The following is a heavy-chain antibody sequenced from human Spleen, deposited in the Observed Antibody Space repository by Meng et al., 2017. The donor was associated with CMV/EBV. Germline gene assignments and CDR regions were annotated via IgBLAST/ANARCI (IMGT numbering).Heavy chain of an antibody. CDR2: INHSGST. D-gene: IGHD3-10*01. V-gene: IGHV4-34*01. J-gene: IGHJ3*02. CDR1: GGSLSDYY. Sequence: SETLSLTCAVYGGSLSDYYWTWIRQPPGKGLEWIGEINHSGSTNYNPSLKSRVTISIDTSKNQFSLKLSSVTAADTAVYYCAPRFYYYGSGSYYKGAFDIWGQGTMVTVSS. CDR3: APRFYYYGSGSYYKGAFDI.